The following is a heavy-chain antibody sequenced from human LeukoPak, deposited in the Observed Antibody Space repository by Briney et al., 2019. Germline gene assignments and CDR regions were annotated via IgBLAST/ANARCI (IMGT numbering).Heavy chain of an antibody. CDR1: GFTFSSYG. J-gene: IGHJ6*02. Sequence: SGGSLRLSCAASGFTFSSYGMHWVRQAPGKGLEWVANIEQDGSEKYYVDSVKGRFTISRDNAKNSLYLQMNSLRAEDTAVYYCARVGAYSSSSTPYYYYGMDVWGQGTTVTVSS. D-gene: IGHD6-6*01. CDR2: IEQDGSEK. V-gene: IGHV3-7*01. CDR3: ARVGAYSSSSTPYYYYGMDV.